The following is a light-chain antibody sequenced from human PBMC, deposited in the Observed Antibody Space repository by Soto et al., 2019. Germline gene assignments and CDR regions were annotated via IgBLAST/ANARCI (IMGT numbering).Light chain of an antibody. CDR1: NSNIGSNT. CDR2: NND. J-gene: IGLJ2*01. CDR3: AAWDVSLNVVV. Sequence: QSVLTQPPSASGTPGQRVTISCSGSNSNIGSNTVNWYQQLPGTAPKLLIYNNDQRPSGVPDRFSGSKSGTSASLAISGLQSEDEADYYCAAWDVSLNVVVFGGGTKLTVL. V-gene: IGLV1-44*01.